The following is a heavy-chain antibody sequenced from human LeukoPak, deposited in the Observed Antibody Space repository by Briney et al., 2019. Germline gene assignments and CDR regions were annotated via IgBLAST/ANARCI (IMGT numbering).Heavy chain of an antibody. CDR3: ARLTTTVTSFDY. J-gene: IGHJ4*02. CDR1: GYTFTGYY. Sequence: AAVKVSCKASGYTFTGYYMHWVRQAPGQGLEWMGWINPNSGGTNYAQKFQGRVTMTRDTSISTAYMEMSRLRSDDTAVYYCARLTTTVTSFDYWGQGTLVTVSS. V-gene: IGHV1-2*02. D-gene: IGHD4-17*01. CDR2: INPNSGGT.